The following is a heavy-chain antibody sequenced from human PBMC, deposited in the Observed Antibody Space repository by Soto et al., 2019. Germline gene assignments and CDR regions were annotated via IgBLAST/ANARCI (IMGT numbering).Heavy chain of an antibody. D-gene: IGHD2-2*01. J-gene: IGHJ6*02. CDR1: GFTVSSNY. Sequence: EVQLVESGGGLVQPGGSLRLSCAASGFTVSSNYMSWVRQAPGKGLEWVSVIYSGGSTYYADSVKGRFTISRHNSKNTLYLQMNSLRAEDSAVYYCGGYCSSTSCYVPHSPRPYGMDVWGQGTTVTVSS. CDR2: IYSGGST. V-gene: IGHV3-53*04. CDR3: GGYCSSTSCYVPHSPRPYGMDV.